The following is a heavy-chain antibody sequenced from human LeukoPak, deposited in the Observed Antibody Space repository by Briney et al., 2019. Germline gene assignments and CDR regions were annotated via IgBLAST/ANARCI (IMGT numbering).Heavy chain of an antibody. Sequence: PSETLSLTCTVPGGSISTTTYYWGWLRQPPGKGLEWIGSIYYSGSTYHNPSLKSRVTISIDTSKNQFSLKLSSVTAADTAVYYCATDTSGWYSDYWGQGTLVTVSS. CDR3: ATDTSGWYSDY. J-gene: IGHJ4*02. CDR1: GGSISTTTYY. CDR2: IYYSGST. D-gene: IGHD6-19*01. V-gene: IGHV4-39*01.